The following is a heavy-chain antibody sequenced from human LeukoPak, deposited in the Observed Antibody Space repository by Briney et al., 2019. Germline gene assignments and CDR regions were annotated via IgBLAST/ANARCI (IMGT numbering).Heavy chain of an antibody. D-gene: IGHD2-2*01. J-gene: IGHJ5*02. CDR1: GYTFTGYY. CDR2: INPNSGGT. CDR3: ARALVSPYCSSTCCYQRNNWFDP. V-gene: IGHV1-2*02. Sequence: ASVKVSCKASGYTFTGYYMHWVRQAPGQGLEWMGWINPNSGGTNYAQKFQGRVTMTRDTSISTAYMELSRLRSDDTAVYYCARALVSPYCSSTCCYQRNNWFDPWGQGTLVTVSS.